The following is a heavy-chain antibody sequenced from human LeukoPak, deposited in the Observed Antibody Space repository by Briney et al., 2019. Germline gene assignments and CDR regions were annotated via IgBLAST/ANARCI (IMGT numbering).Heavy chain of an antibody. CDR1: GYTFTSYY. V-gene: IGHV1-46*01. Sequence: ASAKASCKASGYTFTSYYMHWVRQAPGQGLEWMGIINPSGGSTSYAQKFQGRVTMTRDTSTSTVYMELSSLRSEDTAVYYCARSGHEWIQLWADRSFDYWGQGTLVTVSS. D-gene: IGHD5-18*01. CDR3: ARSGHEWIQLWADRSFDY. CDR2: INPSGGST. J-gene: IGHJ4*02.